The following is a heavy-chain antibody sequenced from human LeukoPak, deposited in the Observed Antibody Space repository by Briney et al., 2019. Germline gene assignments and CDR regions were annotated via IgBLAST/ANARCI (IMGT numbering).Heavy chain of an antibody. D-gene: IGHD2-2*01. CDR1: GFTFGSYW. CDR3: ARGSRYCRSTSCYSLDY. V-gene: IGHV3-7*01. Sequence: PGGSLRLSCAASGFTFGSYWMSWVRQAPGKGLEWVANIKQDGSEKYYVDSVKGRFTISRDNAKNSLYLQMNSLRAEDTAVYYCARGSRYCRSTSCYSLDYWGQGILVTVSS. CDR2: IKQDGSEK. J-gene: IGHJ4*02.